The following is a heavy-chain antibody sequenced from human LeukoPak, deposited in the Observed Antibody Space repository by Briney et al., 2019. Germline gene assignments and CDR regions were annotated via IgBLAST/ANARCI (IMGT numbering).Heavy chain of an antibody. J-gene: IGHJ5*02. Sequence: GRSLRLSCAASGFTFSSYAMHWVRQAPGKGLGWVAVISYDGSNKYYADSVKGRFTISRDNSKDTLYLQMNSLRAEDTAVYYCARGLEGLLWFGELGPWGQGTLVTVSS. CDR2: ISYDGSNK. CDR3: ARGLEGLLWFGELGP. D-gene: IGHD3-10*01. V-gene: IGHV3-30*04. CDR1: GFTFSSYA.